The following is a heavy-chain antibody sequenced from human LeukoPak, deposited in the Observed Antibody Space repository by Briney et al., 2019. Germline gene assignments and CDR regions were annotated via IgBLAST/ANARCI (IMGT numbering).Heavy chain of an antibody. CDR3: AKEELRRITMWGYMDV. V-gene: IGHV3-48*03. Sequence: GGSLRLSCAASGFTFSSYEMNWVRQAPGKGLEFISYISSSGSIIYYADSVKGRFTISRDNSKNTLYLQMNSLRAEDTAVYYCAKEELRRITMWGYMDVWGKGATVTISS. CDR2: ISSSGSII. CDR1: GFTFSSYE. J-gene: IGHJ6*03. D-gene: IGHD3-10*02.